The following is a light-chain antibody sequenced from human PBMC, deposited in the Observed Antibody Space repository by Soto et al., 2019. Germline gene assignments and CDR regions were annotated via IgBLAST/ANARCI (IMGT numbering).Light chain of an antibody. V-gene: IGKV3-15*01. CDR3: QQYNNCPPLT. Sequence: EIVMTQSPATLSVSPGERATLSCRASQSVSSNLAWYQQKPGQAPRLLISGASTRATGIPARFSGSGSGTEFNLTISSLQSEDVAVYYCQQYNNCPPLTFGGGTKVEIK. J-gene: IGKJ4*01. CDR1: QSVSSN. CDR2: GAS.